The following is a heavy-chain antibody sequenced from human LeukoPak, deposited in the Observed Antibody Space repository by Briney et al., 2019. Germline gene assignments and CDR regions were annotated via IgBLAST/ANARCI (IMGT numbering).Heavy chain of an antibody. D-gene: IGHD3-22*01. CDR1: GGSISSYY. V-gene: IGHV4-59*01. CDR3: ARRAYSSGYLFDY. CDR2: IYYSGST. Sequence: SETLSLTCTVSGGSISSYYWSWIRQPPAKGLEWIGYIYYSGSTNYNPSLKSRVTISVDTSKNQFSLKLSSVTAADTAVYYCARRAYSSGYLFDYWGQGTLVTVSS. J-gene: IGHJ4*02.